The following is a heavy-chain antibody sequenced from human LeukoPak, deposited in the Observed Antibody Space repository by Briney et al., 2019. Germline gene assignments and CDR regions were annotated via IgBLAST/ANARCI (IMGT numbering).Heavy chain of an antibody. CDR2: IRYDGSNK. D-gene: IGHD3-3*01. CDR3: AKMGNGIFGVVISRYFDY. V-gene: IGHV3-30*02. J-gene: IGHJ4*02. Sequence: GGSLRLSCAASGFTLSSYGMHWVRQAPGKGLEWVAFIRYDGSNKYYADSVKGRFTISRDNSKNTLYLQMNSLRAEDTAVYYCAKMGNGIFGVVISRYFDYWGQGTLVTVSS. CDR1: GFTLSSYG.